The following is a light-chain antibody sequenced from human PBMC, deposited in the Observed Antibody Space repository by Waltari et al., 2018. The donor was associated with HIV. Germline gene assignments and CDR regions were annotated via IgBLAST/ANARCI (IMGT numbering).Light chain of an antibody. CDR1: QSVSSY. CDR2: GAS. Sequence: EIVLTQSPATLSLSPGERATLSCRASQSVSSYLAWYQQKPGQAPRLLIDGASSRATGIPARFSGSGSGTDFTLTISSLEPGDFGVYYCHQRSNWPITFGQGTRLEIK. J-gene: IGKJ5*01. CDR3: HQRSNWPIT. V-gene: IGKV3-11*01.